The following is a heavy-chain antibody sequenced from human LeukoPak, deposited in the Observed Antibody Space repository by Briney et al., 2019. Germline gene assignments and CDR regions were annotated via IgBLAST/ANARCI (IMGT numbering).Heavy chain of an antibody. CDR1: GGSMSNFY. CDR2: IYYSGST. Sequence: SETLSLTCTVSGGSMSNFYWSWIRQFPGKGLEWIGYIYYSGSTKYNPSLKSRVTISVDTSKNQFSLKLSSVTAADTAVYYCAREARYYGSGSYYGWFDPWGQGTLVTVSS. CDR3: AREARYYGSGSYYGWFDP. D-gene: IGHD3-10*01. V-gene: IGHV4-59*12. J-gene: IGHJ5*02.